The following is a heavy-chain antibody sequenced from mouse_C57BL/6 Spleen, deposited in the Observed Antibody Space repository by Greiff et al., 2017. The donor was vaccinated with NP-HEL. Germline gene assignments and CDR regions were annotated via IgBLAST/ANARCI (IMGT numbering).Heavy chain of an antibody. CDR1: GYTFTSYW. V-gene: IGHV1-69*01. Sequence: QVQLQQPGAELVMPGASVKLSCKASGYTFTSYWMHWVKQRPGQGLEWIGEIDPSDSYTNYNQKFKGKSTLTVDKSSSTAYMQLSSLTSEDSAVDYCARGEGFYFDYWGKGTTRTVSS. J-gene: IGHJ2*01. CDR3: ARGEGFYFDY. CDR2: IDPSDSYT.